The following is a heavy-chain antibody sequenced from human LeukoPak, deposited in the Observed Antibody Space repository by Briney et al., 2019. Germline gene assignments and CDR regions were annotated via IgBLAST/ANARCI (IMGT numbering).Heavy chain of an antibody. CDR2: INSDESST. CDR3: ARGYNYGLDY. D-gene: IGHD5-18*01. CDR1: GFTFRNHW. J-gene: IGHJ4*02. V-gene: IGHV3-74*01. Sequence: GGSLRLSCAASGFTFRNHWMHWVRQAPGKGLVWVSRINSDESSTNYADSVKGRFTISRDNAKSTLYLQMNSLRAEDTAVYYCARGYNYGLDYWGQGTLVTVSS.